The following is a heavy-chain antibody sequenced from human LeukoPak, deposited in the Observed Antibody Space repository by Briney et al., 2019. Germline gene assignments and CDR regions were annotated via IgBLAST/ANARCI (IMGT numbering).Heavy chain of an antibody. CDR2: ISSNGGST. V-gene: IGHV3-64*01. CDR3: WTYYYDSSGYYQDFDY. D-gene: IGHD3-22*01. CDR1: GFTFSSYA. J-gene: IGHJ4*02. Sequence: GGSLRLYCAASGFTFSSYAMHWVRQAPGKGLEYVSAISSNGGSTYYANSVKGRFTISRDNSKNTLYLQMGSLRAEDMAVYYCWTYYYDSSGYYQDFDYWGQGTLVTVSS.